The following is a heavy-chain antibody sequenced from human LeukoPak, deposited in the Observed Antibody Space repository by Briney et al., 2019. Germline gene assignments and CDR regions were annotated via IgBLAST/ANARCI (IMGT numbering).Heavy chain of an antibody. J-gene: IGHJ5*02. D-gene: IGHD3-3*01. Sequence: GSSAKVSCKASGDTFTSYDINWVRQATGQGLEWMGWMNPNSGNTGYAQKFQGRVTMTRNTSISTAYMELSSLRSEDTAVYYCARGRDFWSGYPCDPCGQGTLVTVSS. CDR3: ARGRDFWSGYPCDP. V-gene: IGHV1-8*01. CDR2: MNPNSGNT. CDR1: GDTFTSYD.